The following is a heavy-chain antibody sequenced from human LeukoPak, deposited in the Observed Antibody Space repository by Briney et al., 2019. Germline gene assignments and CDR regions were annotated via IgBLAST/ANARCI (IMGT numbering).Heavy chain of an antibody. V-gene: IGHV6-1*01. D-gene: IGHD6-19*01. J-gene: IGHJ4*02. CDR3: ARGLVAFGY. CDR2: TYYRSKWYN. CDR1: GDSFSSNSAA. Sequence: KPSQTLSLTCAISGDSFSSNSAAWNWISQSPSRGLEWLGRTYYRSKWYNDYAVSVKSRITINPDTSKNHFSLQLNSVTPEDTAVDYCARGLVAFGYWGQGTLVTVSS.